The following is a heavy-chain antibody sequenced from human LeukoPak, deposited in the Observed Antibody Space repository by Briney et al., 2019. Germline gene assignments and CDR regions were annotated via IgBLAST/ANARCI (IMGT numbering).Heavy chain of an antibody. CDR1: RFTLRKYW. V-gene: IGHV3-7*01. D-gene: IGHD6-19*01. Sequence: GGSVRLSCAASRFTLRKYWMSWVRQAPGKGRECVANIKQDGSETYYVDSVKGRFTISRDNAKNSLSLQMNSLRAEDTAVYYCARQRGSGCLDYWGQGTLVTVSS. CDR2: IKQDGSET. CDR3: ARQRGSGCLDY. J-gene: IGHJ4*02.